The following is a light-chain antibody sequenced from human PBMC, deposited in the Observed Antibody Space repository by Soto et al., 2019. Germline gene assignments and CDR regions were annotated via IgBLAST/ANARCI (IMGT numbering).Light chain of an antibody. CDR2: DAS. Sequence: EIVMTQSPATLSVSPGERATLSCRASQSVSSDLAWYHQKPGQAPRLLIYDASNRATGIPARFSGSGSGTDFTLTISSLEPEDFAVYYCQQRSNWSTFGQGTRLEIK. CDR3: QQRSNWST. CDR1: QSVSSD. J-gene: IGKJ5*01. V-gene: IGKV3-11*01.